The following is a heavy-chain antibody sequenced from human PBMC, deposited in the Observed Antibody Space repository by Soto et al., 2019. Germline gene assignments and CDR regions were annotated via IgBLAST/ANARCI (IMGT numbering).Heavy chain of an antibody. CDR3: ARDGPTVTLSFDY. J-gene: IGHJ4*02. V-gene: IGHV1-2*02. CDR2: INPNSGDT. D-gene: IGHD4-17*01. CDR1: GYTFTGYY. Sequence: ASVKVSCKASGYTFTGYYMHCVRQSPGQGLEWMGWINPNSGDTNYAQKFQGRVTMTRDTSISTAYMELSSLRSDDTAVYYCARDGPTVTLSFDYWGPGTLVTVSS.